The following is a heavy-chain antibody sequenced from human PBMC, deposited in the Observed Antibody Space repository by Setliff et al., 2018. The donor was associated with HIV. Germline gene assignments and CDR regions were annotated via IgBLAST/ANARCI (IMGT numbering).Heavy chain of an antibody. CDR2: IYYSGRT. D-gene: IGHD3-22*01. V-gene: IGHV4-39*01. J-gene: IGHJ5*02. CDR1: GGSISSNNYY. Sequence: PSETLSLTCTVSGGSISSNNYYWGWIRQPPGKGLEWIGSIYYSGRTYYNPSLKSRVTISVDTSKNQFSLKLSSVTAADAAVYYCASRVFYYDSSGYLREEGFDPWGQGTLVTVSS. CDR3: ASRVFYYDSSGYLREEGFDP.